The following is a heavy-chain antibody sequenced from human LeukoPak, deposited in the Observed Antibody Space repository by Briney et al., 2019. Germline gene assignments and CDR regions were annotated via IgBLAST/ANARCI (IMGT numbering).Heavy chain of an antibody. CDR1: GFTFSNAW. D-gene: IGHD2-2*01. CDR2: IKSKTDGGTT. J-gene: IGHJ4*02. CDR3: ARDPAHEGLDQPEFFDY. V-gene: IGHV3-15*01. Sequence: MSGGSLRLSCAASGFTFSNAWMGWVRQAPGKGLEWVGRIKSKTDGGTTDYAAPVKGRFTISRDDSKNTLYLQMNSLRAEDTAVYYCARDPAHEGLDQPEFFDYWGQGTLVTVSS.